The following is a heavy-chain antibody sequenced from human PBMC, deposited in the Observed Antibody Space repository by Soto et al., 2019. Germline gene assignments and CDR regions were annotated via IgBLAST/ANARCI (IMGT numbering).Heavy chain of an antibody. D-gene: IGHD6-6*01. J-gene: IGHJ6*02. CDR2: IVVGSGNT. Sequence: SVKVSCKASGFTFTSSAVQWVRQARGQRLEWIGWIVVGSGNTNYAQKFQERVTITRDMSTSTAYMELSSLRSEDTAVYYCASSGKQSHYYGMDVWGQGTTVTVYS. CDR1: GFTFTSSA. CDR3: ASSGKQSHYYGMDV. V-gene: IGHV1-58*01.